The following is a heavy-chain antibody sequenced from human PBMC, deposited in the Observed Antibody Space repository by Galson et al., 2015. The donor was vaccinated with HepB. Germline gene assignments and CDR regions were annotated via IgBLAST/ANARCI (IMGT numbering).Heavy chain of an antibody. V-gene: IGHV3-48*02. Sequence: SLRLSCAASGFTLSSYSMNWVRQAPGKGLEWVSYISSSSSTIYYADSVKGRFTISRDNAKNSLYLQMNSLRDEDTAVYYCAREGGGYCSGGSCYWDTSEGFDYWGQGTLVTVSS. J-gene: IGHJ4*02. CDR1: GFTLSSYS. CDR2: ISSSSSTI. CDR3: AREGGGYCSGGSCYWDTSEGFDY. D-gene: IGHD2-15*01.